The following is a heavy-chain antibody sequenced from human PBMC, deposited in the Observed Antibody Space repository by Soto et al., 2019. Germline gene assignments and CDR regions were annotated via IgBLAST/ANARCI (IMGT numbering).Heavy chain of an antibody. Sequence: EVQLLESGGGLVQPGGSLRLSCAASGFTFSSYAMTWVRQAPGKGLEWVSTISGTGGTTYYADSVKGRFTVSRDNSKNTLYLQMNSLRAGDTAVYYCAQDRVQNYYYMDVWGKGTKVTVAS. J-gene: IGHJ6*03. CDR3: AQDRVQNYYYMDV. CDR2: ISGTGGTT. V-gene: IGHV3-23*01. CDR1: GFTFSSYA.